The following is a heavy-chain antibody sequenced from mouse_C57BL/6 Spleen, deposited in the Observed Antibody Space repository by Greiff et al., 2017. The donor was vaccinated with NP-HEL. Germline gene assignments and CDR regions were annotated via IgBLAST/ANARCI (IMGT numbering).Heavy chain of an antibody. CDR2: INPGSGGT. J-gene: IGHJ3*01. CDR3: ARGTGDGSSRFAY. Sequence: QVQLQQSGAELVRPGTSVKVSCKASGYAFTNYLIEWVKQRPGQGLEWIGVINPGSGGTNYNEKFKGKATLTADKSSSTAYMQLSSLTSEDSAVYVCARGTGDGSSRFAYWGQGTLVTVSA. CDR1: GYAFTNYL. D-gene: IGHD1-1*01. V-gene: IGHV1-54*01.